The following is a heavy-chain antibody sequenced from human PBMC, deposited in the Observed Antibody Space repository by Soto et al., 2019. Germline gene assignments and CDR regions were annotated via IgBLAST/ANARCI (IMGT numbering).Heavy chain of an antibody. CDR1: GGTFSSYT. J-gene: IGHJ6*03. V-gene: IGHV1-69*02. CDR2: IIPILGIA. Sequence: QVQLVQSWAEVKKPGSSVKVSCKASGGTFSSYTISWVRQAPGQGLEWMGRIIPILGIANYAQKFQGRVTITADKSTSTAYMELSSLRSEDTAVYYCARGIAAADYYYYYLDVWGKGTTVTVSS. D-gene: IGHD6-13*01. CDR3: ARGIAAADYYYYYLDV.